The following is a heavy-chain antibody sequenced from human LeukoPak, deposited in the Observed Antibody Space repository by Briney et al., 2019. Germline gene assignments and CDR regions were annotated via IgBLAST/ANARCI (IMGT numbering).Heavy chain of an antibody. J-gene: IGHJ4*02. CDR3: ASHYYGSGSTRDY. Sequence: PSETLSLTCTVSGGSISSYYWSWIRQPPGKGLEWIGYIYYSGSTNYNPSLKSRVTISVDTSKNQFSLKLSSVTAADTAVYYCASHYYGSGSTRDYWGQGTLVTVSS. CDR1: GGSISSYY. CDR2: IYYSGST. D-gene: IGHD3-10*01. V-gene: IGHV4-59*12.